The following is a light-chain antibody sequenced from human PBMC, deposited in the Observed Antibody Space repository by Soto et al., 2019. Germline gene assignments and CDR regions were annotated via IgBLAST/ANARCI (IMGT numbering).Light chain of an antibody. CDR2: GAS. V-gene: IGKV3-20*01. J-gene: IGKJ2*01. Sequence: EIVLTQSPGTLSLSPGERATLSCRASQSVSSSYLAWCQQKLGQAPRLLIHGASSRATGIPDRFRGGGSGTDFTLTIRRLETEDFAVYSCQQYGSSPRTFGQGTKLEIK. CDR3: QQYGSSPRT. CDR1: QSVSSSY.